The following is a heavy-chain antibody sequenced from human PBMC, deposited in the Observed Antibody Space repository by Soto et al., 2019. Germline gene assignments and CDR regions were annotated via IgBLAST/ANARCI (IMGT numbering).Heavy chain of an antibody. CDR3: ARGYYDSSGYSAPFDY. CDR2: IYYSGST. V-gene: IGHV4-31*03. J-gene: IGHJ4*02. CDR1: GGSISSGGYY. D-gene: IGHD3-22*01. Sequence: QVQLQESGPGLVKPSQTLSLTCTVSGGSISSGGYYWSWIRQHPGKGLEWIGYIYYSGSTYYNPSLKSRVTRSVDTSKNQFSLKLSSVTAADTAVYYCARGYYDSSGYSAPFDYWGQGTLVTVSS.